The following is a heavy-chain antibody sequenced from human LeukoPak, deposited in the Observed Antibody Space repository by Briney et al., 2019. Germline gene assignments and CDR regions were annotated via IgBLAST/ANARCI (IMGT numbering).Heavy chain of an antibody. CDR3: AREGDGYRGNSRAFDP. CDR1: GGTFSSYA. CDR2: IIPIFGTA. V-gene: IGHV1-69*06. Sequence: SVKVSCKASGGTFSSYAIGWVRQAPGQGLEWMGGIIPIFGTANYAQKFQGRVTITADRSTSTAYMELRSLRSDDTAVYYCAREGDGYRGNSRAFDPWGQGTLVTVSS. J-gene: IGHJ5*02. D-gene: IGHD5-24*01.